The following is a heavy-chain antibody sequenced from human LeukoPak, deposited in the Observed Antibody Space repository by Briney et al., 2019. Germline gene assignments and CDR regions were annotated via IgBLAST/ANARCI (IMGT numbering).Heavy chain of an antibody. J-gene: IGHJ6*03. CDR1: GGSISSGGYY. CDR2: ICHSGST. D-gene: IGHD2-2*01. Sequence: SQTLSLTCTVSGGSISSGGYYWSWIRQPPGKGLEWIGYICHSGSTYYNPSLKSRVTLSVDRSKNQFSLKLSSVTAADTAVYYCAGGVVPAATSDIYYYYMDVWGKGTTVTVSS. CDR3: AGGVVPAATSDIYYYYMDV. V-gene: IGHV4-30-2*01.